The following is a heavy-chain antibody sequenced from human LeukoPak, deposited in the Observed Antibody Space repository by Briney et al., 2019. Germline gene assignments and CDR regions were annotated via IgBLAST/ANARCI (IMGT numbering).Heavy chain of an antibody. CDR2: ISYDGSNK. V-gene: IGHV3-30*04. Sequence: GGSLRLSCAASGFTYTKHAMHWVRQAPGKGLEWGAVISYDGSNKKYADSVTGRFTISRDNSKNTLYLQMNSLRAEDTAVYYCARTLIEYSVSSCYFDYWGQGTLVTVSS. D-gene: IGHD6-6*01. CDR3: ARTLIEYSVSSCYFDY. CDR1: GFTYTKHA. J-gene: IGHJ4*02.